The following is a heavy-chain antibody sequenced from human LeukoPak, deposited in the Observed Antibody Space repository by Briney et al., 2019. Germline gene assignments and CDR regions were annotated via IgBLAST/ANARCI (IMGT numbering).Heavy chain of an antibody. CDR1: GFTFSSYA. Sequence: GGSLRLSCAASGFTFSSYAMSWVRQAPGKGLEWVSAISGSGGSTYYADSVKGRFTISRDNSKNTLYLQMNSLRAEDTAVYYCARGPYYDSSGYLDYWGQGTLVTVSS. J-gene: IGHJ4*02. D-gene: IGHD3-22*01. CDR3: ARGPYYDSSGYLDY. CDR2: ISGSGGST. V-gene: IGHV3-23*01.